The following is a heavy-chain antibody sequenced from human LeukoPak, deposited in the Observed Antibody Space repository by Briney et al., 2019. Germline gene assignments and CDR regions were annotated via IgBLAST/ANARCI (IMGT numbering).Heavy chain of an antibody. D-gene: IGHD6-13*01. CDR3: ARVLAGYSSSWYPGY. V-gene: IGHV1-2*02. CDR2: INPNSGGT. J-gene: IGHJ4*02. Sequence: ASVKVSCKASGYTFTGYYMYWVRQAPGQGLEWMGWINPNSGGTNYAQKFQGRVTMTRDTSISTAYMELSRLRSDDTAVYYCARVLAGYSSSWYPGYWGQGTLVTVSS. CDR1: GYTFTGYY.